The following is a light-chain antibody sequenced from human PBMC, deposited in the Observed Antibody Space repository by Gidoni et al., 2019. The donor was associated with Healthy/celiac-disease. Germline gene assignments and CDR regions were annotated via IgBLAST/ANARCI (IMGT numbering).Light chain of an antibody. CDR2: DAS. CDR1: QSVSSY. Sequence: ELVLTQSPSPLALSPGERATLSCRASQSVSSYLAWYQQKPGQAPRPLIYDASNRATGIPARFSGSGSGTDVTLTISSLEPEDFAVDYCQQRSNWPPSTFGQGTRLEIK. V-gene: IGKV3-11*01. J-gene: IGKJ5*01. CDR3: QQRSNWPPST.